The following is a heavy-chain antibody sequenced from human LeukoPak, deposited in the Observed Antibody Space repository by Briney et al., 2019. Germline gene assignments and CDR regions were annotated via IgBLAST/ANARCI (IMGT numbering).Heavy chain of an antibody. CDR3: ARHEITTLRRIAARPDC. CDR2: IYYSGST. Sequence: PSETLSLTCTVSGGSISSSSYYWGWIRQPPGKGLEWIGSIYYSGSTYYNPSLKSRVTISVDTSKNQFSLKLSSVTAADTAVYYCARHEITTLRRIAARPDCWGQGTLVTVSS. D-gene: IGHD6-6*01. J-gene: IGHJ4*02. V-gene: IGHV4-39*01. CDR1: GGSISSSSYY.